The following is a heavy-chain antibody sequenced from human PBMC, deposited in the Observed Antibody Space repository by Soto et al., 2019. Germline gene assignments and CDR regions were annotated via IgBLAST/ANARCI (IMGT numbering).Heavy chain of an antibody. Sequence: GGTLRLSCAASGFAFGSYWMSWVRQAPGKGLEWLGTIKGDSSEKKYVASVRGRFTMSRDNAQNSLYLQMDSLRVEDTALYFCARDSGYGSGRSVKNYADYWGHGTLVTVSS. V-gene: IGHV3-7*01. D-gene: IGHD3-10*01. CDR2: IKGDSSEK. CDR1: GFAFGSYW. CDR3: ARDSGYGSGRSVKNYADY. J-gene: IGHJ4*01.